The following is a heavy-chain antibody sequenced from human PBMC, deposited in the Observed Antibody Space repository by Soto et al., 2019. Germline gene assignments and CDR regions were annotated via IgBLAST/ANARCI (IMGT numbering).Heavy chain of an antibody. V-gene: IGHV5-10-1*01. D-gene: IGHD5-18*01. Sequence: GESLKISCKGSGYSFTSYWISWVRQMPGKGLVWMGRIDPSDSYTNYSPSFQGHVTISADKSISTAYLQWSSLKASDTAKYYCARSSAMVCGRGWSDPDYYYYGMDVWGQGTTVTVSS. CDR2: IDPSDSYT. J-gene: IGHJ6*02. CDR1: GYSFTSYW. CDR3: ARSSAMVCGRGWSDPDYYYYGMDV.